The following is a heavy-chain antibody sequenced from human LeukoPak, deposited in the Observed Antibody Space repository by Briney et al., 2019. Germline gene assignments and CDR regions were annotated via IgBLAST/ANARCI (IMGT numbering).Heavy chain of an antibody. V-gene: IGHV1-46*01. Sequence: ASVKVSCKTSGYIFTSYYMHWVRQAPGQGLEWMGIIDPSGGSTNYTQNFQGRVTMTRDMSTTTVYMELSRLRSDDTAVYYCATGAASYYGGWGQGTLVTVSS. CDR2: IDPSGGST. CDR3: ATGAASYYGG. CDR1: GYIFTSYY. D-gene: IGHD1-26*01. J-gene: IGHJ4*02.